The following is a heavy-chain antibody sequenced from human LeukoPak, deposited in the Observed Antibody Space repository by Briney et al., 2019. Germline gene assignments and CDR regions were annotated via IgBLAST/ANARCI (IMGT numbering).Heavy chain of an antibody. CDR2: LTSRSDSI. CDR1: GFTFSSYS. Sequence: PGGSLTLSCAASGFTFSSYSMNCVRQAPGKGLEWISSLTSRSDSIYYADSVKGRFTISRDNAKTSLYLEMDSRRAEDADVYYCARDCGTYCDCWSGSYVFSWFDPWGQGTLVTVSS. J-gene: IGHJ5*02. CDR3: ARDCGTYCDCWSGSYVFSWFDP. V-gene: IGHV3-21*01. D-gene: IGHD3-3*01.